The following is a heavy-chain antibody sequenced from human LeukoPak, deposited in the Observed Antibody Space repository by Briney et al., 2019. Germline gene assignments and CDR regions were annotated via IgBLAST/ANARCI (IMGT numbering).Heavy chain of an antibody. CDR3: ARSSPTMVSDAFDI. D-gene: IGHD3-10*01. J-gene: IGHJ3*02. V-gene: IGHV3-30*04. CDR2: ISYDGSNK. Sequence: GGSLRLSCAASGFTFSSYAMHWVRQAPGKGLEWVAIISYDGSNKYHADSVKGRLTISRDNSKNTLYLQMSSLRAADTAVYFCARSSPTMVSDAFDIWGQGTLVTVSS. CDR1: GFTFSSYA.